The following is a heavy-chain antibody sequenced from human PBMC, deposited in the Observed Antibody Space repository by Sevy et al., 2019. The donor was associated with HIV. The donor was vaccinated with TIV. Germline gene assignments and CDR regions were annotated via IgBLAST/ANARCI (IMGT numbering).Heavy chain of an antibody. CDR2: INGNSRYI. V-gene: IGHV3-21*01. CDR1: GFSFSAFT. CDR3: ARVGATTGALTH. Sequence: GGFLRLSCSASGFSFSAFTMNWVRQAPGKGLEWVASINGNSRYIYYAESVRGRFTISRDNAQNSVYLQMNSLRAEDTAVYFCARVGATTGALTHWGQGTLVTVSS. J-gene: IGHJ4*02. D-gene: IGHD1-26*01.